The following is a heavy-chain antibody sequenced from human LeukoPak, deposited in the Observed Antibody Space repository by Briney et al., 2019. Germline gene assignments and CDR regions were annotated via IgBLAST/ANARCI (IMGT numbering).Heavy chain of an antibody. D-gene: IGHD6-13*01. CDR3: ASGRQLGY. J-gene: IGHJ4*02. Sequence: HPGGSLRLSCAASGFTFSNYWMSWLHQAPGKGLEWVANIKQDGSEKYYVDSVKGRFTISRDNDKNSLYLQMNSLRAEDAAVYYCASGRQLGYWGQGTLVTVSS. CDR1: GFTFSNYW. CDR2: IKQDGSEK. V-gene: IGHV3-7*01.